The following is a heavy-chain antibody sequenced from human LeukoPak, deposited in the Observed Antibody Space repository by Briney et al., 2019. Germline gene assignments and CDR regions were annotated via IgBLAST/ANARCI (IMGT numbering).Heavy chain of an antibody. V-gene: IGHV4-34*01. CDR1: GGSFSGYY. CDR3: ARETIAVAAPDY. D-gene: IGHD6-19*01. Sequence: SETLSLTCAVYGGSFSGYYWSWIRQPPGKGLEWIGEINHSGSTNYNPSLKSRVTISVDTSKNQFSLKLSSVTAADTAVYYCARETIAVAAPDYWGQGTLVTVSS. J-gene: IGHJ4*02. CDR2: INHSGST.